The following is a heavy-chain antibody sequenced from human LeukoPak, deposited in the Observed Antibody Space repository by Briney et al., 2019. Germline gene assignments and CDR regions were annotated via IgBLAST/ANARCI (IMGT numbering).Heavy chain of an antibody. CDR2: IYYSGST. D-gene: IGHD2-2*01. Sequence: SETLSLTCTVSGGSISSSSYYWGWIRQPPGKGLEWIGSIYYSGSTYYNPSLKSRVTISVDTSKNQFSLKLSSVTAADTAVYYCARPFCSSTSCYENNWFDPWGQGTLVTVSS. CDR1: GGSISSSSYY. CDR3: ARPFCSSTSCYENNWFDP. V-gene: IGHV4-39*01. J-gene: IGHJ5*02.